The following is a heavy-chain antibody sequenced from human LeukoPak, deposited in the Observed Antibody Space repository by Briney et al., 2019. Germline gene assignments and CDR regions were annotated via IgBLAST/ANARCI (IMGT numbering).Heavy chain of an antibody. D-gene: IGHD3-10*01. CDR3: AREVRGVIITGGDAFDI. J-gene: IGHJ3*02. Sequence: EXIXRIYTSGGTNYNPSLKSRVTMSVDTSKNQFSLKLSSVTAADTAVYYCAREVRGVIITGGDAFDIWGQGTMVTVSS. V-gene: IGHV4-4*07. CDR2: IYTSGGT.